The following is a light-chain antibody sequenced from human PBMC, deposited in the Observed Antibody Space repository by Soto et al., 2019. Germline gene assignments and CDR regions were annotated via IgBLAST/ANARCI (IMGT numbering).Light chain of an antibody. CDR2: DAV. Sequence: QAVVTQEPSLTVSPGGTVTLTCGSSTGAVTSGHYPYWVQQRSGQAPRTLIYDAVNRHSWTPARFSGSLLGGKAALTLSGAQPEDEGDYYCLLYYGGVVLFGGGTKLTV. CDR3: LLYYGGVVL. CDR1: TGAVTSGHY. J-gene: IGLJ2*01. V-gene: IGLV7-46*01.